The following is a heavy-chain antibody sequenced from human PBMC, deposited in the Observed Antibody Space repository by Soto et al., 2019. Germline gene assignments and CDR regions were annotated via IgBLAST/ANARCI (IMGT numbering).Heavy chain of an antibody. CDR2: ISGSGGST. D-gene: IGHD2-15*01. V-gene: IGHV3-23*01. CDR3: TKKWGASQRVLVAATPNFDY. Sequence: EVQLLESGGGLVQPGGSLRLSCAASGFTFSSYAMSWVRQAPGKGLEWVSAISGSGGSTYYADSEKGRFTISRDNSKNTLYLQMNSLRAEDTAVYYWTKKWGASQRVLVAATPNFDYWGQGTLVTVSS. J-gene: IGHJ4*02. CDR1: GFTFSSYA.